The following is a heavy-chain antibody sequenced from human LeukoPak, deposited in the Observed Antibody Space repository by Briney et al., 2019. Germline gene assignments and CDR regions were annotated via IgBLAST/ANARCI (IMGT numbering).Heavy chain of an antibody. CDR2: IYYSGST. CDR3: APPPYYYETNGYSVA. V-gene: IGHV4-39*07. Sequence: PSETLSLTCPVSGGSISSSSYYWGWIRQPPGKGLEWFGSIYYSGSTHYNPSLTIRVTRSVDPSKNQFSLNLTSVTAADTAVYYCAPPPYYYETNGYSVAWGRGTLVTVSS. D-gene: IGHD3-22*01. CDR1: GGSISSSSYY. J-gene: IGHJ5*02.